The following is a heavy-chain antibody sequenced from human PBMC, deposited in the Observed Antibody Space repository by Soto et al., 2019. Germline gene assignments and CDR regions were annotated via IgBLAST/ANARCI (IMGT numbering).Heavy chain of an antibody. J-gene: IGHJ4*02. CDR1: GGSISSYY. CDR3: ARRYSSGFDY. V-gene: IGHV4-59*01. CDR2: IYYSGST. Sequence: SETLSLTCTVSGGSISSYYWSWIRQPPGKGLEWIGYIYYSGSTNYNPSLKSRVTISVDTSKNQFSLKLSSVTAADTAVYYCARRYSSGFDYWGQGTPVTV. D-gene: IGHD6-19*01.